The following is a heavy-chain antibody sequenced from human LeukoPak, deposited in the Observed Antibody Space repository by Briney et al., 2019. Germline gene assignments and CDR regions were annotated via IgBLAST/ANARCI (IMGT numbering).Heavy chain of an antibody. V-gene: IGHV4-34*01. Sequence: SETLSLTCAVYGGSFSGYYWSWIRQPPGKGLEWIGEIHHSGSTNYKPSLKTRVTLSVNPSKNQFSLKLSSVTAADTAVYYCARGGEYSSSQNPTSFDYWGQGTLVTVSS. D-gene: IGHD6-6*01. CDR1: GGSFSGYY. CDR2: IHHSGST. CDR3: ARGGEYSSSQNPTSFDY. J-gene: IGHJ4*02.